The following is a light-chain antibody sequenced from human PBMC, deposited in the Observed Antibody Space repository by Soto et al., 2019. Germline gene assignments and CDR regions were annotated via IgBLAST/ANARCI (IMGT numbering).Light chain of an antibody. CDR2: DAS. J-gene: IGKJ1*01. V-gene: IGKV3-20*01. CDR1: QSVSRH. Sequence: EIVLTQSPATLSLSPGEIATLSFRASQSVSRHLAWYQQKPGQAPRLLIYDASSRATGIPDRFSGSGSGTDFTLTISRLEPEDFAVYYCQQYGSSPWTFGQGTKVDIK. CDR3: QQYGSSPWT.